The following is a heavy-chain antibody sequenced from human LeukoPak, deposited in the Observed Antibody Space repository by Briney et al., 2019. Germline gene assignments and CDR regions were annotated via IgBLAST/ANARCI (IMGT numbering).Heavy chain of an antibody. J-gene: IGHJ3*02. D-gene: IGHD6-13*01. V-gene: IGHV1-69*13. Sequence: GASVKVSCKASGYTFTSYYMHWVRQAPGRGLEWMGGIIPIFGTANYAQKFQGRVTITADESTSTAYMELSSLRSEDTAVYYCARSSYSSSWSIDAFDIWGQGTMVTVSS. CDR3: ARSSYSSSWSIDAFDI. CDR1: GYTFTSYY. CDR2: IIPIFGTA.